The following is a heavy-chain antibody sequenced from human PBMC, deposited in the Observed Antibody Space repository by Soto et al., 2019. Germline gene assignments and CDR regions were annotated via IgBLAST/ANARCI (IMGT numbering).Heavy chain of an antibody. V-gene: IGHV3-21*01. J-gene: IGHJ3*02. CDR1: GFTFTGYN. CDR3: ARQKITMLRGVINDAFDI. Sequence: GGPLRLSCAVSGFTFTGYNMNWVRQAPGQGLEWVSSISSSSSSRDYADSVRGRFTISRDNAKNSVYLQMNRLRAEDTAVYYCARQKITMLRGVINDAFDIWGQGTMVTLSS. D-gene: IGHD3-10*01. CDR2: ISSSSSSR.